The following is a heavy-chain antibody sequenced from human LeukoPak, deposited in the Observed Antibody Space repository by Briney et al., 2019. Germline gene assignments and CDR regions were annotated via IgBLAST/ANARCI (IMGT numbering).Heavy chain of an antibody. CDR1: GFTFSSYA. V-gene: IGHV3-30*04. Sequence: PGGSLRLSCAASGFTFSSYAMHWVRQAPGKGLEWVAVISYDGSNKYYADSVKGRFTISRDNSKNTLFLQMNSLRAEDTAVYYCARVRFLEWAPAFDIWGQGTMVTVSS. J-gene: IGHJ3*02. CDR2: ISYDGSNK. CDR3: ARVRFLEWAPAFDI. D-gene: IGHD3-3*01.